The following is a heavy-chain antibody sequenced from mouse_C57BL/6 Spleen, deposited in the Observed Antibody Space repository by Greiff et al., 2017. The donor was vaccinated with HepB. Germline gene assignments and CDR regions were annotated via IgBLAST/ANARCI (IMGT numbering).Heavy chain of an antibody. V-gene: IGHV1-26*01. D-gene: IGHD2-4*01. CDR3: ASGDYDGYFDV. CDR1: GYTFTDYY. CDR2: INPNNGGT. J-gene: IGHJ1*03. Sequence: EVQLQQSGPELVKPGASVKISCKASGYTFTDYYMNWVKQSHGKSLEWIGDINPNNGGTSYNQKFKGKATLTVDKSSSTAYMELRSLTSEDSAVYYCASGDYDGYFDVWGTGTTVTVSS.